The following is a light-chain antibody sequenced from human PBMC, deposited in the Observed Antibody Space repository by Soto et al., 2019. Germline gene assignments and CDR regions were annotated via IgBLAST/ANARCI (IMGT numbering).Light chain of an antibody. CDR2: GAS. J-gene: IGKJ4*01. CDR3: QQYGSSPLT. Sequence: DAVMTQSPVSLSVTLGQPASISCRSSHSLVYSDGNTYLNWFQQMPGEPPRLLIYGASTLHDGVPSRFSGSGSGADFTLTISGLQPEDFAVYYCQQYGSSPLTFGGGTKVDI. CDR1: HSLVYSDGNTY. V-gene: IGKV2D-30*01.